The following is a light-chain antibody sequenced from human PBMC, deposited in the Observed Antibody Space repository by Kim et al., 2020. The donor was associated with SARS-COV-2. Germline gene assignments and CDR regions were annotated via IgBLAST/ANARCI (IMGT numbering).Light chain of an antibody. CDR3: QQGNSFPLT. CDR2: AAS. V-gene: IGKV1-12*01. Sequence: SASVGDRVTITCRASQGIGSWLCWYQQKPGKAPKLLIHAASSLRSGVPSRFSGSGSGTDFTLTISSLQPEDFATYYCQQGNSFPLTFGGGTKVDIK. J-gene: IGKJ4*01. CDR1: QGIGSW.